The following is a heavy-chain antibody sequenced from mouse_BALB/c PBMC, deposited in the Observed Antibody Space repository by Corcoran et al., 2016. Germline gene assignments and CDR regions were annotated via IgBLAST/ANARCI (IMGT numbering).Heavy chain of an antibody. V-gene: IGHV1S29*02. D-gene: IGHD1-1*01. CDR1: GYTFTDYN. CDR2: IYPYNGGT. J-gene: IGHJ2*01. Sequence: EVQLQQSGPELVKPGASVKISCKASGYTFTDYNMHWVKQSHGKSLEWIGYIYPYNGGTGYNQKFKSKATLTVDNSSSTAYMELRSLTSDDTAVYYCARWGITTFDYWGQGTTVTVSS. CDR3: ARWGITTFDY.